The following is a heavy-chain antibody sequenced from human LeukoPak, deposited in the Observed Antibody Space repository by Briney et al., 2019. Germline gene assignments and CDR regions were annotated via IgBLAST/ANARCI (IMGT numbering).Heavy chain of an antibody. J-gene: IGHJ4*02. Sequence: SETPSLTCTVSGGSVSSGSYYWGWIRQPPGKGLEWIGSIYYSGSTYYNPSLKSRVTISVDTSKNQFSLKLSSVTAADTAVYYCARHASSGPSYYFDYWGQGTLVTVSS. V-gene: IGHV4-39*01. CDR3: ARHASSGPSYYFDY. D-gene: IGHD3-22*01. CDR1: GGSVSSGSYY. CDR2: IYYSGST.